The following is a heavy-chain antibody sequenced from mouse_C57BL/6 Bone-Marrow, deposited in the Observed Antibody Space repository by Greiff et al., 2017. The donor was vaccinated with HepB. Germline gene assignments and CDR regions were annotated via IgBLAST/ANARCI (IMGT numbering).Heavy chain of an antibody. CDR1: GYTFTSYG. J-gene: IGHJ1*03. V-gene: IGHV1-81*01. Sequence: QVQLKQSGAELARPGASVKLSCKASGYTFTSYGISWVKQRTGQGLEWIGEIYPRSGNTYYNEKFKGKATLTADKSSSTAYMELRSLTSEDSAVYFCARSYYYGSSIHWYFDVWGTGTTVTVSS. D-gene: IGHD1-1*01. CDR3: ARSYYYGSSIHWYFDV. CDR2: IYPRSGNT.